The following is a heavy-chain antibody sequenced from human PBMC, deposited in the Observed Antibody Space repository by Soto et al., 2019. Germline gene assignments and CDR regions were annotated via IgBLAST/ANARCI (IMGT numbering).Heavy chain of an antibody. CDR3: ARDDGYCSSTSCYGAHYFDY. CDR1: GYTFTSYG. Sequence: ASVKVSCKASGYTFTSYGISWVRQAPGQGLEWMGWISAYNGNTNYAQKLQGGVTMTTDTSTSTAYMELRSLRSDDTAVYYCARDDGYCSSTSCYGAHYFDYWGQGTLVTVSS. J-gene: IGHJ4*02. D-gene: IGHD2-2*03. V-gene: IGHV1-18*04. CDR2: ISAYNGNT.